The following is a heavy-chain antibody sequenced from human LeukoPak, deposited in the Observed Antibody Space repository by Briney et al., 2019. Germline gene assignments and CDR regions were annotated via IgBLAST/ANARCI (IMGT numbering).Heavy chain of an antibody. D-gene: IGHD3-10*01. J-gene: IGHJ4*02. CDR1: GVSISGFY. CDR3: ARRRGGFGEGEFDY. CDR2: SHTGGSI. Sequence: SETLSLTCTVSGVSISGFYWNWIRRPPRKGLEWVGYSHTGGSISSNPSLNSRVAFSMDTSKNQVSLRLNSVTATDTAVYYGARRRGGFGEGEFDYWGQGIPVTVST. V-gene: IGHV4-4*08.